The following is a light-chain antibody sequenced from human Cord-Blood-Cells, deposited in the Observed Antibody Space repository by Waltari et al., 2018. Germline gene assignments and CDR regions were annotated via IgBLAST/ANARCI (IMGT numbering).Light chain of an antibody. CDR3: IQGTHWPFT. J-gene: IGKJ3*01. Sequence: DVVMTQSPLSLPVTLGQPASLSCRSSQSLVYSDGNTSLNWFQQRPGQSPRRLIYKVSNRDSGVPDRFSGSGSGTDFTLKISRVEAEDVGVYYCIQGTHWPFTFGPGTKVDIK. V-gene: IGKV2-30*01. CDR2: KVS. CDR1: QSLVYSDGNTS.